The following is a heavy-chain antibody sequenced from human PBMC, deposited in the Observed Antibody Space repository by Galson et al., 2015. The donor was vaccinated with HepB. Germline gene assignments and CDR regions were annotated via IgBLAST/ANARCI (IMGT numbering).Heavy chain of an antibody. CDR2: IWYDGSNK. Sequence: SLRLSCAASGFTFSSCAMHWVRQAPGKGLEWVAVIWYDGSNKHYADYVRGRFTISRDNSRNTLYLQMNNLRAEDTAVYYCVREKGEGGGDCLDYWGQGTLVTVSS. CDR3: VREKGEGGGDCLDY. D-gene: IGHD2-21*02. J-gene: IGHJ4*02. V-gene: IGHV3-33*01. CDR1: GFTFSSCA.